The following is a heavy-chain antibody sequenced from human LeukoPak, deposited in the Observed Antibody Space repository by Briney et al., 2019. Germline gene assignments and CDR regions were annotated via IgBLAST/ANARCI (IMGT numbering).Heavy chain of an antibody. V-gene: IGHV3-74*01. D-gene: IGHD3-22*01. CDR2: ITGDGGTT. J-gene: IGHJ4*02. CDR3: ARDHSAEQHYYDSSAYYPDY. Sequence: GGSLRLSCAASGFTFSSYWMHWVRQAPGKGLVWVSRITGDGGTTDYADPVKGRFTISRDNAKNTLYLEMNSLRAEDTAVYYCARDHSAEQHYYDSSAYYPDYWGQGTLVTVSS. CDR1: GFTFSSYW.